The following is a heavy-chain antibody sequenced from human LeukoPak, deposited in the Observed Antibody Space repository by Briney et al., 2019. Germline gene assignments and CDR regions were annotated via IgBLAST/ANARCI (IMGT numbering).Heavy chain of an antibody. V-gene: IGHV4-59*08. J-gene: IGHJ4*02. CDR1: GGSISSSY. CDR3: ARQRFLEWYFDY. Sequence: TSETLSLTCTVSGGSISSSYWSWIRQPPGKGLEWIGYIYYSGSTNQNPSLKSRVTISVDTSKNQFSLKLSSGTAADTAVYYCARQRFLEWYFDYWGQGTLVTVSS. D-gene: IGHD3-3*01. CDR2: IYYSGST.